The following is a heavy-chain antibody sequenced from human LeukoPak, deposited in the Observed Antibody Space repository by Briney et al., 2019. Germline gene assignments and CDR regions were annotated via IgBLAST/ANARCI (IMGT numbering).Heavy chain of an antibody. V-gene: IGHV1-69*05. Sequence: SVKVSCKASGGTFSSYAISWVRQAPGQGLEWMGGIIPIFGTANYAQKFQGRVTITTDESTSTAYMELSSLRSEDTAVYYCARRRGLNYYDSSPLIDWGLGTLVTVSS. CDR2: IIPIFGTA. CDR3: ARRRGLNYYDSSPLID. D-gene: IGHD3-22*01. CDR1: GGTFSSYA. J-gene: IGHJ4*02.